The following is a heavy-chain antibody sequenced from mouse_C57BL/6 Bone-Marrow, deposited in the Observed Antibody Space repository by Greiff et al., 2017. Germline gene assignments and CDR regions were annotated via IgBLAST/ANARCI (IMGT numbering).Heavy chain of an antibody. J-gene: IGHJ4*01. Sequence: EVNLVESGGGLVQSGRSLRLSCATSGFTFSDFYMEWVRQAPGKGLEWIAASRNKANDYTTEYSASVKGRFIVSRDTSQSILYLQMNALRAEDTAIYYCARDATRKAMDYWGQGTSVTVSS. CDR3: ARDATRKAMDY. CDR2: SRNKANDYTT. V-gene: IGHV7-1*01. CDR1: GFTFSDFY. D-gene: IGHD2-13*01.